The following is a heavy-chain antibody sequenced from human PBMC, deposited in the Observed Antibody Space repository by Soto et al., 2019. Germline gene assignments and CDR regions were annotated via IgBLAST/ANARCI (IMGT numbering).Heavy chain of an antibody. CDR3: ARGCSSSSCYHFDY. J-gene: IGHJ4*02. V-gene: IGHV1-69*01. CDR1: GGTFNNYT. Sequence: QVQLVQSGAEVKKPGSSVKVSCKASGGTFNNYTFSWVRQAPGQGLEWMGGIIPMFGTPNNAQKFQCRVTSTADESTSTAYVELSSLRSADTAVYYCARGCSSSSCYHFDYCGKGTLVTVAA. CDR2: IIPMFGTP. D-gene: IGHD2-2*01.